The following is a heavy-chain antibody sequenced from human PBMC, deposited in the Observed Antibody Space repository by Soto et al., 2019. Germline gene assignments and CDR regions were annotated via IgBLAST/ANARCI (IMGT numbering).Heavy chain of an antibody. CDR1: GFTFSTYS. CDR2: ISSSSSTI. D-gene: IGHD1-26*01. CDR3: IGDGGATDWFDP. J-gene: IGHJ5*02. V-gene: IGHV3-48*02. Sequence: EVQLVESGGGLVQPGGSLRLSCAASGFTFSTYSMNWVRQAPGKGLEWVSYISSSSSTIYYADSVKGRFTISRDNAKNSLYLQMNSLRDEDTAVYCCIGDGGATDWFDPWGQGTLVTVSS.